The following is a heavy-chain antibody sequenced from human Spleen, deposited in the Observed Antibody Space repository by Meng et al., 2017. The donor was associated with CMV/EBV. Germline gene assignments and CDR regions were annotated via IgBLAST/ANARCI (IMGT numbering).Heavy chain of an antibody. CDR1: GFTFSSYS. CDR2: ISSSSSYI. J-gene: IGHJ6*02. D-gene: IGHD3-10*01. Sequence: GESLKISCAASGFTFSSYSMNWVRQPPGKGLEWVSSISSSSSYIYYADSVKGRFTISRDNAKNPLYLQMNSLRAEDTAVYYCGRDNPYGKYYYGMDVWGQGTTVTVSS. V-gene: IGHV3-21*01. CDR3: GRDNPYGKYYYGMDV.